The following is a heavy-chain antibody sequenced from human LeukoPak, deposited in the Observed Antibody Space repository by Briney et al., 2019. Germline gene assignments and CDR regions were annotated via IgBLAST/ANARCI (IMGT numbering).Heavy chain of an antibody. CDR3: AREGFFGSGSYPPTGQDAFDI. V-gene: IGHV1-69*13. Sequence: SVKVSCKASGGTFSTYAINWVRQAPGQGLEWMGGIIPIFATTDYAQKFQGRVTITADDSTSTAYMELSSLRSEDTAVYYCAREGFFGSGSYPPTGQDAFDIWGQGTMVTVSS. CDR2: IIPIFATT. D-gene: IGHD3-10*01. CDR1: GGTFSTYA. J-gene: IGHJ3*02.